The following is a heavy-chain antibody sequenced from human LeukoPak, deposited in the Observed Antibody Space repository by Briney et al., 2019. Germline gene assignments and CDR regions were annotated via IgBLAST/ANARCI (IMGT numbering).Heavy chain of an antibody. V-gene: IGHV3-33*01. J-gene: IGHJ4*02. Sequence: GRSLRLSCAASGFTFSSYGMHWVRQAPGEGLEWVAVIWYDGSNKYYADSVKGRFTISRDNSKNTLYLQMNSLRAEDTAVYYCARVGRYCSGGSCLDYWGQGTLVTVSS. CDR2: IWYDGSNK. D-gene: IGHD2-15*01. CDR1: GFTFSSYG. CDR3: ARVGRYCSGGSCLDY.